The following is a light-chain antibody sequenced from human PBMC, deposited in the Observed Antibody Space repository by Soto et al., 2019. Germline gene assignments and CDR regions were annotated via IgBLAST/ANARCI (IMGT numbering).Light chain of an antibody. CDR1: ESVNNN. J-gene: IGKJ1*01. Sequence: EIVMTQSPANLSVSPGESAMLSCRASESVNNNLAWYQHKPGQAPRLLIFGASTRATDTPARFSGSGSGTESTLTISSPQSADSAVYYCQQYKKWPPWTFGQGTKVEIK. V-gene: IGKV3-15*01. CDR2: GAS. CDR3: QQYKKWPPWT.